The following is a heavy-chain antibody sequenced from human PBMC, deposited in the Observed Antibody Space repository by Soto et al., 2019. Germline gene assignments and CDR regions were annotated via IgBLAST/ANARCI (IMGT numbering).Heavy chain of an antibody. CDR3: ARRIGVVVSFSYSYYMDV. CDR2: ISSSSSTI. Sequence: EVQLVESGGGLVQPGGSLRLSCAASGFTFSSYSMNWVRQAPGKGLEWVSYISSSSSTIYYADSVKGRFTISRDNAKNSLYLQMTGRRAETTAVYYWARRIGVVVSFSYSYYMDVWGKGPRSPSP. V-gene: IGHV3-48*01. J-gene: IGHJ6*03. D-gene: IGHD3-3*01. CDR1: GFTFSSYS.